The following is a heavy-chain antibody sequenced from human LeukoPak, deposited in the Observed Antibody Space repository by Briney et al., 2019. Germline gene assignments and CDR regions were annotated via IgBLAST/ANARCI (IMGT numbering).Heavy chain of an antibody. CDR1: GFTFSSYS. D-gene: IGHD3-9*01. CDR2: ISSSSSTI. CDR3: ARERGPILTHYYYYMDV. Sequence: GGSLRLSCAASGFTFSSYSMNWVRQAPGKGLEWVSYISSSSSTIYYADSVKGRFTISRDNAKNSLYLQMNSLRAEDTAVYYCARERGPILTHYYYYMDVWGKGTTVTVSS. V-gene: IGHV3-48*01. J-gene: IGHJ6*03.